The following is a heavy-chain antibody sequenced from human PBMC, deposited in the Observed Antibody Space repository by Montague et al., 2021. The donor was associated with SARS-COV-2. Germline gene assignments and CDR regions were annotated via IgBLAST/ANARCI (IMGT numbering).Heavy chain of an antibody. D-gene: IGHD2-2*01. J-gene: IGHJ4*02. CDR1: GESFSGYY. CDR2: INHSGST. CDR3: ARPSCCSTSCYGPLWY. Sequence: SETLSLTCAVYGESFSGYYWSWIRQPPGTGLEWIWEINHSGSTNSNPSLKIRLTISVDTSKNQFSLKLSSVTAADTAVYYCARPSCCSTSCYGPLWYWGQGTLVTVSS. V-gene: IGHV4-34*01.